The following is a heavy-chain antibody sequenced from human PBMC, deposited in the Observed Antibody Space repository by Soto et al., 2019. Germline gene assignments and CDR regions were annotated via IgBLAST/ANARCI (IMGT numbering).Heavy chain of an antibody. D-gene: IGHD5-18*01. CDR3: ARIPRYSFPTSDDLDS. CDR2: ITPIYPTT. J-gene: IGHJ4*02. CDR1: GGTFYTYT. V-gene: IGHV1-69*13. Sequence: SVKVSCKASGGTFYTYTFSWVRQAPGQGLEWMGSITPIYPTTNYAEKFQGRLTVTADGSTNTAYMELNSLTSEDTAVYYCARIPRYSFPTSDDLDSWGQGXLVTVSS.